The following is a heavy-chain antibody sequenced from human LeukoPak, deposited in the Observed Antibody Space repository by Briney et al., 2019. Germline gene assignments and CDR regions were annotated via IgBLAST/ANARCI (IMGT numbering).Heavy chain of an antibody. CDR3: ARGPSGYHNT. CDR2: ISGSGGST. D-gene: IGHD5-12*01. CDR1: GFTFSSYG. V-gene: IGHV3-23*01. Sequence: GGSLRLSCAASGFTFSSYGMSWIRQAPGKGLEWVSAISGSGGSTYYADSVKGRFTISRDNSKNTLYLQMNSLRAEDTAVYYCARGPSGYHNTGGQGTLVTVSS. J-gene: IGHJ4*02.